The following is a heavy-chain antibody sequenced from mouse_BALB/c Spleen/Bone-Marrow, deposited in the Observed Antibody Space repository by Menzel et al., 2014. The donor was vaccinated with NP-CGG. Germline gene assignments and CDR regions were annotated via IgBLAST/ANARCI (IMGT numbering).Heavy chain of an antibody. D-gene: IGHD2-14*01. V-gene: IGHV14-3*02. CDR2: IDPANGNT. Sequence: VQLQQSGAELVKPGASVELSCTASGFNIKDTYMHWVKQRPEQGLEWIGRIDPANGNTKYDPKFQGKATITADTSSNTAYLQLSSLTSEDIAVYYCASYRYGWYFDVWGAGTTVTVSS. J-gene: IGHJ1*01. CDR1: GFNIKDTY. CDR3: ASYRYGWYFDV.